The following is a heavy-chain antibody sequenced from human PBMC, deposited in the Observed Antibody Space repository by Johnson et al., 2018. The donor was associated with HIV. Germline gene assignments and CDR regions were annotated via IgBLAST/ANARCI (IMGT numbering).Heavy chain of an antibody. V-gene: IGHV3-11*04. CDR3: ARSTYCGGDCYSVAFDI. D-gene: IGHD2-21*01. Sequence: QVQLVESGGGVVQPGRSLRLSCAASGFTFSDYYMSWIRQAPGKGLAWVSYISSSGSTIYYADSVKGRFTISRDNAKNSLYLQMNSLRAEETAVYYCARSTYCGGDCYSVAFDIWGQGTMVTVSS. J-gene: IGHJ3*02. CDR1: GFTFSDYY. CDR2: ISSSGSTI.